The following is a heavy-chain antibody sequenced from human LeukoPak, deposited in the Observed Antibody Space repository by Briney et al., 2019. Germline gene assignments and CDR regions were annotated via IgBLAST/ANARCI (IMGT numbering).Heavy chain of an antibody. Sequence: PGGSLRLSCAASGFTFSDYAMSWVRQAPGTGLEWVSTISGSGGTTYYADSVKGRFTISRDNSKNTLYLQMNSLRAEDTAVYYCARDVDTAMVDYWGQGTLVTVSS. CDR3: ARDVDTAMVDY. J-gene: IGHJ4*02. D-gene: IGHD5-18*01. CDR2: ISGSGGTT. V-gene: IGHV3-23*01. CDR1: GFTFSDYA.